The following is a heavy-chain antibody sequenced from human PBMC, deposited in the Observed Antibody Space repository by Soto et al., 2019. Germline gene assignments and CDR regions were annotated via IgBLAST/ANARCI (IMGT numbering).Heavy chain of an antibody. J-gene: IGHJ4*02. CDR1: GFTFSNYA. Sequence: GGSLRLSCTASGFTFSNYAMSWVRQAPGKGLEWVSAITRTDSTYYADSVKGRFTISRDNSRNTLYLQMNSLGAEDAALYYCAKALVGEVGATDYWGQGTLVSVSS. V-gene: IGHV3-23*01. CDR3: AKALVGEVGATDY. CDR2: ITRTDST. D-gene: IGHD1-26*01.